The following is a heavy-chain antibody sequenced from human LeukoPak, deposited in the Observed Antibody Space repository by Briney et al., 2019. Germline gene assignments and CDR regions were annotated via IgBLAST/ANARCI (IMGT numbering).Heavy chain of an antibody. Sequence: ASVKVSCKASGYTLSTYTMHWLRQAPGQSPEWMGCIYAGNGNVKYSQNFQARVTITRDTSANTAYLELSSLRSEDTAVYYCARVGMATVKFDYWGQGTLVTVSS. CDR1: GYTLSTYT. D-gene: IGHD5-12*01. CDR2: IYAGNGNV. V-gene: IGHV1-3*01. J-gene: IGHJ4*02. CDR3: ARVGMATVKFDY.